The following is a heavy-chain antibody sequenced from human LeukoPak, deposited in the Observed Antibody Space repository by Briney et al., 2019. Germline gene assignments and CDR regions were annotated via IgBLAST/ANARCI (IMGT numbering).Heavy chain of an antibody. D-gene: IGHD2-15*01. J-gene: IGHJ3*02. CDR3: AKDLEYCSGGSCYSEPRTNAFDI. CDR2: ISGSGGST. Sequence: GGSLTLSCAASGFTFSSYAMSWVRQAPGKGLEWVSAISGSGGSTYYADSVKGRFTISRDNSKNTLYLQMNSLRAEDTAVYYCAKDLEYCSGGSCYSEPRTNAFDIWGQGTMVTVSS. CDR1: GFTFSSYA. V-gene: IGHV3-23*01.